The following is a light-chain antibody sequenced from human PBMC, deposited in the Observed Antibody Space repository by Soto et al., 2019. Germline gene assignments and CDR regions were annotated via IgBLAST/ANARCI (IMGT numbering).Light chain of an antibody. CDR1: SSDVGGYDY. CDR2: DVS. V-gene: IGLV2-14*01. CDR3: ISYSSSSTYV. J-gene: IGLJ1*01. Sequence: QSVLPQPASVSGSAGHASTISYTGTSSDVGGYDYVSWYQQPPGKAPKLIIYDVSDRPSGVSSRFSGSKSGNTASLTISGLQDEDEADYYCISYSSSSTYVFGTGTKVTVL.